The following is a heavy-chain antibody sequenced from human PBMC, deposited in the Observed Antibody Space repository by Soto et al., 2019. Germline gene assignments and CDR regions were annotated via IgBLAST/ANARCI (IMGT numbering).Heavy chain of an antibody. CDR3: AKSGTKVTTFWYLDL. CDR1: GFTFSHYG. D-gene: IGHD4-17*01. Sequence: QEQLVESGGGTVQPGRSLRLSCAASGFTFSHYGMHWVRQAPGKGLEWVAVISYDEDNIYYADSVKGRFTISRDNSENTLYLQMNSLSPEDTGVYYCAKSGTKVTTFWYLDLWGRGTLVTASS. V-gene: IGHV3-30*18. CDR2: ISYDEDNI. J-gene: IGHJ2*01.